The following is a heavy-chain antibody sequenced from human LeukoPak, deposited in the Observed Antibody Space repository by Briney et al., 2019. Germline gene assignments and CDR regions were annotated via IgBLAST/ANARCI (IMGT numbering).Heavy chain of an antibody. V-gene: IGHV4-59*08. Sequence: PSETLSLTCSLSGGSISIYYWSCIRQPPGKGLEWIGYIDYSGDTNYNPSLESRATISVDTSKNQFSLKLSSVTAADTAVYYCARGYSSGWYGYFDYWGQGTLVTVSS. J-gene: IGHJ4*02. D-gene: IGHD6-19*01. CDR3: ARGYSSGWYGYFDY. CDR2: IDYSGDT. CDR1: GGSISIYY.